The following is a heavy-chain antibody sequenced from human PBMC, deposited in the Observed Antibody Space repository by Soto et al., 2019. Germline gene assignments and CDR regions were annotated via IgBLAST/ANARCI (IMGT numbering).Heavy chain of an antibody. CDR2: IYPGDSDT. CDR3: ARQGGVGATYFYYGMHX. V-gene: IGHV5-51*01. CDR1: GYSFSSYW. J-gene: IGHJ6*02. D-gene: IGHD1-26*01. Sequence: GESLKISCKGSGYSFSSYWIGWVRQMPGKGLEWMGIIYPGDSDTRYSPSFQGQVTISAERSIRTAYLQWSSLKASDTAMYYCARQGGVGATYFYYGMHXWGQVTTVTVS.